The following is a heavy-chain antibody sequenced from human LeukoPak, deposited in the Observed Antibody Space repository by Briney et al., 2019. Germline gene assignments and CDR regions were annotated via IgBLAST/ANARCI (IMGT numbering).Heavy chain of an antibody. D-gene: IGHD2-21*01. CDR3: ARDGPYIDY. V-gene: IGHV3-74*01. J-gene: IGHJ4*02. CDR1: GFTFSSYR. CDR2: INFDGSTT. Sequence: GGSLRLSCAASGFTFSSYRMHWVRQPPGKGLEWVSHINFDGSTTIYADSVKGRFTISRDNAKNTLSLQMNSLRVEDTAVYYCARDGPYIDYWGQGTLVTVSS.